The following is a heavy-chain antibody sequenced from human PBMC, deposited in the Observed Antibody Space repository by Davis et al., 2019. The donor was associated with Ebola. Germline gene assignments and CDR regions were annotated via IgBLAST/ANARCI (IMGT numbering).Heavy chain of an antibody. D-gene: IGHD6-6*01. Sequence: MPSETLSLTCAVYGGSFSGYYWIWIRQPPGKGLEWIGEIHHSGSTNNNPSLKSRVTISVDTSKNQFSLKLRSLTAADTAVYYCARRSNSPFDYWGQGTLVTVSS. CDR1: GGSFSGYY. CDR3: ARRSNSPFDY. J-gene: IGHJ4*02. CDR2: IHHSGST. V-gene: IGHV4-34*01.